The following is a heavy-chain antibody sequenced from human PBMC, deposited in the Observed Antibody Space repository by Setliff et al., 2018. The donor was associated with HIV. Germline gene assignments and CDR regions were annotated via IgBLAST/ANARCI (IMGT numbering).Heavy chain of an antibody. CDR3: ARAGRSGSYNHYYYYYMDV. J-gene: IGHJ6*03. Sequence: ASVNVSCKASGYTFTSYYMHWVRQAPGQGLEWMGIINPSGGSTNYAQKFQGRVTMTRDTSTSTVYMELSSLRSEDTAVYYCARAGRSGSYNHYYYYYMDVWGKGTTVTVSS. D-gene: IGHD1-26*01. V-gene: IGHV1-46*01. CDR1: GYTFTSYY. CDR2: INPSGGST.